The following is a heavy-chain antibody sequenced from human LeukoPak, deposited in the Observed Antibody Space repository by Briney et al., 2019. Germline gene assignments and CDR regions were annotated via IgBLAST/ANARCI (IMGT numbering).Heavy chain of an antibody. V-gene: IGHV4-39*01. Sequence: SETLSLTCSVSGDSITYFYWSWIRQPPGKGLEWIGSIYYSGSTYYNPSLNSRVTISVDTSKNQFSLNLSSVTAADTAVYYCARLITAFQAFDSWGQGTLVTVSS. D-gene: IGHD3-16*01. CDR1: GDSITYFY. CDR3: ARLITAFQAFDS. CDR2: IYYSGST. J-gene: IGHJ4*02.